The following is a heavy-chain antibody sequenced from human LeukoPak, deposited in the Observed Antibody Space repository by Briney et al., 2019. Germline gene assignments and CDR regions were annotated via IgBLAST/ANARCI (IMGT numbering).Heavy chain of an antibody. CDR2: INHSGST. Sequence: NPSETLSLTCAVYGGFFSGYYWSWIRQPPGKGLEWVGEINHSGSTNYNPSLKSRVTISVDTSKTQFSLKLSSVTAADTAVYYCARSSYYDFWSSYRAANWCDPWGQGTLVTVSS. J-gene: IGHJ5*02. V-gene: IGHV4-34*01. CDR1: GGFFSGYY. D-gene: IGHD3-3*01. CDR3: ARSSYYDFWSSYRAANWCDP.